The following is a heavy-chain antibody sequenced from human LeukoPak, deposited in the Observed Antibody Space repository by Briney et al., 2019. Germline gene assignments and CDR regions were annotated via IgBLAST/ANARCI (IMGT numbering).Heavy chain of an antibody. D-gene: IGHD3-3*02. CDR2: IYTSGST. V-gene: IGHV4-4*07. J-gene: IGHJ3*02. CDR1: GGSISSYY. CDR3: ARTVLASLDAFDI. Sequence: PSETLSLTCTVSGGSISSYYWSWIRQPAGKGLEWIGRIYTSGSTNYNPSLQSRVTISVDKSKNQFSLKLSSVTAADTAVYYCARTVLASLDAFDIWGQGTMVTVSS.